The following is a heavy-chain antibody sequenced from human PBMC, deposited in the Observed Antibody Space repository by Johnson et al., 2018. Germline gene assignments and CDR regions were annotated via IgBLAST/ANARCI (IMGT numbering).Heavy chain of an antibody. CDR1: GFTVSSNY. CDR2: IYSGGST. V-gene: IGHV3-53*01. J-gene: IGHJ6*02. CDR3: ASTPPHYGDYVTTVYYYYGMDV. Sequence: VQLVESGGGLIQPGGSLRLSCAASGFTVSSNYMSWVRQAPGKGLEWVSVIYSGGSTYYADSVKGRFTISRDNSKNTLYLQMNSRRAEDTAVYYCASTPPHYGDYVTTVYYYYGMDVWGQGTTVTVAS. D-gene: IGHD4-17*01.